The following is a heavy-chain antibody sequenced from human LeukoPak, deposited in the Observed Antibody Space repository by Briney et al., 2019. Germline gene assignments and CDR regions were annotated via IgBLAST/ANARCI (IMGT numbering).Heavy chain of an antibody. CDR1: GFTFTSYA. CDR3: ARSVGIAVAGPLDY. V-gene: IGHV3-30-3*01. D-gene: IGHD6-19*01. CDR2: ISYDGSNK. Sequence: QTGGSLRLSCAASGFTFTSYAMHWVRQAPGKGLEWVAVISYDGSNKYYADSVKGRFTISRDNSKNTLYLQMNSLRAEDTAVYYCARSVGIAVAGPLDYWGQGTLVTVSS. J-gene: IGHJ4*02.